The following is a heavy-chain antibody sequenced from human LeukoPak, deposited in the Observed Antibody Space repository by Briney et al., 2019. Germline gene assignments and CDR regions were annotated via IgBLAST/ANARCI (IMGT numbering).Heavy chain of an antibody. CDR1: GGSFSGYY. J-gene: IGHJ4*02. CDR3: ARLRSVGQLADYFDY. Sequence: PSETLSLTCAVYGGSFSGYYWSWIRQPPGKGLEWIGEINHSGSTNYNPSLKSRVTISVDTSKNQFSLKLSSVTAADTAVYYCARLRSVGQLADYFDYWGQGTLVTVSS. D-gene: IGHD6-13*01. CDR2: INHSGST. V-gene: IGHV4-34*01.